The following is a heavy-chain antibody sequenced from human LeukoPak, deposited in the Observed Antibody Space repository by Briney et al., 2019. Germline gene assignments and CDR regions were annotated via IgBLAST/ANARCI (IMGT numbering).Heavy chain of an antibody. CDR2: ISSSSSYI. J-gene: IGHJ4*02. CDR3: AGEMATTSLDAFDY. V-gene: IGHV3-21*01. D-gene: IGHD5-24*01. Sequence: PGGSLRLSCAASGFTFSSYTMNWVRQAPGKGLEWVSSISSSSSYIYYVDSVKGRFTISRDNAKNSLYLQMNSLRAEDTAVYYCAGEMATTSLDAFDYWGQGTLVTVSS. CDR1: GFTFSSYT.